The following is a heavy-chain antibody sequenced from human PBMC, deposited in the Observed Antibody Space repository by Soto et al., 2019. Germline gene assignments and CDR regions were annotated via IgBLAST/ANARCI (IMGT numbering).Heavy chain of an antibody. J-gene: IGHJ6*02. V-gene: IGHV3-74*01. CDR2: INSDGSST. Sequence: GGSLRLSCAASGFTFSSYWMHWVRQAPGKGLVWVSRINSDGSSTSYADSVKGRFTISRDNAKNTLYLQMNSLRAEDTAVYYCARDHRWTNYYYYGMDVWGQGTTVTVSS. CDR3: ARDHRWTNYYYYGMDV. CDR1: GFTFSSYW. D-gene: IGHD1-1*01.